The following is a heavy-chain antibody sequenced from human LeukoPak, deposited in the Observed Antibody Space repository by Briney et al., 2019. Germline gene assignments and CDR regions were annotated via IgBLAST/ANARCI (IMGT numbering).Heavy chain of an antibody. D-gene: IGHD3-10*01. CDR1: GGTFSSYA. CDR3: ARATIPNYYGSGSYFDY. Sequence: GASVKVSCKASGGTFSSYAISWVRQAPGKGLEWMGGIIPIFGTANYAQKFQGRVTITADESTSTAYMELSSLRSEDTAVYYCARATIPNYYGSGSYFDYWGQGTLVTVSS. CDR2: IIPIFGTA. V-gene: IGHV1-69*13. J-gene: IGHJ4*02.